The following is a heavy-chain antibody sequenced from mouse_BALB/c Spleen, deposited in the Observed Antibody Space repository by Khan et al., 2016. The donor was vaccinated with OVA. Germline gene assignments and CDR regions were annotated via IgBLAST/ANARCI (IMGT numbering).Heavy chain of an antibody. Sequence: QIQLVQSGPELKKPGETVKISCKASGYTFTNYGMNWVKQAPGKGLKWMGWINTYTGEPTYTDDFKGRFAFSLDTSASTAYLQINNLKYEDRATYCGARGAGDWDFGVWGAGTTVTVSS. CDR1: GYTFTNYG. CDR3: ARGAGDWDFGV. CDR2: INTYTGEP. J-gene: IGHJ1*01. V-gene: IGHV9-1*02.